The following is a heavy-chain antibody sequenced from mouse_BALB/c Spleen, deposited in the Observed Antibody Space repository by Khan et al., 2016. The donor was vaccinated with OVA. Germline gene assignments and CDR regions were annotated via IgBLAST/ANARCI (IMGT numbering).Heavy chain of an antibody. D-gene: IGHD4-1*01. CDR3: ASHFAGSVAY. J-gene: IGHJ3*01. Sequence: EVELVESGGDLVKPGGSLKLSCAASGFTFSSSSMSWVRQTPDKRLEWVATISSGGDYTYYPDSVKGRFTISRDNAKNTLYLQMSSLKSEDTAMYYCASHFAGSVAYWGQGTLVTVSA. CDR2: ISSGGDYT. CDR1: GFTFSSSS. V-gene: IGHV5-6*01.